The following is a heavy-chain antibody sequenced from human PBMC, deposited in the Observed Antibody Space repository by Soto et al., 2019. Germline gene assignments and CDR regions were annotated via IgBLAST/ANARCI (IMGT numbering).Heavy chain of an antibody. V-gene: IGHV3-23*01. CDR3: AKRQGIGSAAKNFDF. CDR1: GFIFSNHA. D-gene: IGHD6-13*01. CDR2: ISASGNLI. Sequence: LRLSCAASGFIFSNHAMSWVRQAPGKGLEWVSGISASGNLIYYADSVKGRFNMSRDNSKNTLYLQMNSLRAEDTAVYFCAKRQGIGSAAKNFDFWGQGTLVTVSS. J-gene: IGHJ4*02.